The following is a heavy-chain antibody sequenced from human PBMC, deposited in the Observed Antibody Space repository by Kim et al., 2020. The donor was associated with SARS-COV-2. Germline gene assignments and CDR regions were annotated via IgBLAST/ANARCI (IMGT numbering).Heavy chain of an antibody. D-gene: IGHD2-2*01. CDR1: GGTFSSYA. Sequence: SVKVSCKASGGTFSSYAISWVRQAPGQGLEWMGGIIPIFGTANYAQKFQGRVTITADESTSTAYMELSSLRSEDTAVYYCARDRVVAGEFDYWGQGTLVTVSS. V-gene: IGHV1-69*13. J-gene: IGHJ4*02. CDR2: IIPIFGTA. CDR3: ARDRVVAGEFDY.